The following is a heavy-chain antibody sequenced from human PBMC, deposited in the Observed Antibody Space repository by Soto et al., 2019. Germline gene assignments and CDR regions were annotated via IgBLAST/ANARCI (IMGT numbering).Heavy chain of an antibody. J-gene: IGHJ4*02. V-gene: IGHV3-23*01. D-gene: IGHD3-10*01. Sequence: GGSLRLSCASSGFTFNNDGVSWVRQAPGKGLEWVSASRDSGGDTFYADSVKGRFTMSRDSSRTTVFLHMNSLRSEDTAIYYCARLPWFDERYWGQGTLVTVSS. CDR1: GFTFNNDG. CDR2: SRDSGGDT. CDR3: ARLPWFDERY.